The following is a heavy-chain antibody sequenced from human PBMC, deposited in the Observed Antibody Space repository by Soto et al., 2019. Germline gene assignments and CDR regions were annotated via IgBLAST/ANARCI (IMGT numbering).Heavy chain of an antibody. V-gene: IGHV1-18*01. CDR1: GYTFTSYG. D-gene: IGHD2-2*01. J-gene: IGHJ6*02. Sequence: QVQLVQSGAEVKKPGASVKVSCKASGYTFTSYGINWVRQAPGQGLEWMGWISAYNGNTNYAQKLQGRVTMTTDTSTSTAYMELRSLRSDDTAVYYCARDIVVVPAAPYYYYGMDVWGQGTTVTVSS. CDR2: ISAYNGNT. CDR3: ARDIVVVPAAPYYYYGMDV.